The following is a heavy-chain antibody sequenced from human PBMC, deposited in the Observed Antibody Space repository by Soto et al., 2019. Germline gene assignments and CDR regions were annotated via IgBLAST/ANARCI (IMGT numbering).Heavy chain of an antibody. V-gene: IGHV1-24*01. CDR3: ATDTFWGGSFDY. D-gene: IGHD3-3*01. CDR2: FDPEDGET. CDR1: GYTLTELS. J-gene: IGHJ4*02. Sequence: ASVKVSCKVSGYTLTELSMHWVRQAPGKGLQWMGGFDPEDGETIYAQKFQGRVTMTEDTSTDTAYMELSSLRSEDTAVYYCATDTFWGGSFDYWGQGXLVTVSS.